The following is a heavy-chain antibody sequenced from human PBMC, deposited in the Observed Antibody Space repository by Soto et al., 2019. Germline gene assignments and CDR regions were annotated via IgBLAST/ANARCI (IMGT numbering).Heavy chain of an antibody. D-gene: IGHD3-22*01. CDR3: ARGPGSYYYDSSGYHDY. CDR2: INHSGST. CDR1: GGSFSGYY. J-gene: IGHJ4*02. V-gene: IGHV4-34*01. Sequence: PSETLSLTCAVYGGSFSGYYWSWIRQPPGKGLEWIGEINHSGSTNYNPSLKSRVTISVDTSKNQFSLKLSSVTAADTAVYYCARGPGSYYYDSSGYHDYWGQGTLVTVSS.